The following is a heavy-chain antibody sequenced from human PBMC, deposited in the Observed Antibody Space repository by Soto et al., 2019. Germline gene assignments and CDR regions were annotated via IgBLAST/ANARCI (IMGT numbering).Heavy chain of an antibody. V-gene: IGHV3-7*01. CDR3: ARDRYSYYDFWSGSLPYYYYGMDV. Sequence: PGGSLRLSCAASGFTFSSYWMSWVRQAPGKGLDWVANIKQDGSEKYYVDSVKGRFTISRDNAKNSLYLQMNSLRAEDTAVYYCARDRYSYYDFWSGSLPYYYYGMDVWGQGTTVTVSS. D-gene: IGHD3-3*01. CDR1: GFTFSSYW. CDR2: IKQDGSEK. J-gene: IGHJ6*02.